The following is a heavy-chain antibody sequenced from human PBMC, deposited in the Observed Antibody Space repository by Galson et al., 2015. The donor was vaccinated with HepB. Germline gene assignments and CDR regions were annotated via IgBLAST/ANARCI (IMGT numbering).Heavy chain of an antibody. CDR3: ARDFWGYNYGG. V-gene: IGHV1-46*03. Sequence: SVKASCKASGYSFTNYYMHWVRQAPGQGLEWMGIVNPNSNNTRYAQKFQGRVTMTGDTSTSAVYMELSSLRSGDTAVYYCARDFWGYNYGGWGQGTLVTVSS. D-gene: IGHD5-18*01. CDR2: VNPNSNNT. CDR1: GYSFTNYY. J-gene: IGHJ4*02.